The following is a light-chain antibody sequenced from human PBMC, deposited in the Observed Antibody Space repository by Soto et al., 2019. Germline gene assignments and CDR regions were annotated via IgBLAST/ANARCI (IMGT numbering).Light chain of an antibody. CDR1: SGHSSYI. CDR2: LEGSGSY. Sequence: QPVLTQSSSASASLGSSVKLTCTLSSGHSSYIIAWHQQQPGKAPRYLMKLEGSGSYNKGSGVPDRFSGSSSGADRYLTISNLQSEDEADYYCETWDSNTVVFGGVTQLTVL. J-gene: IGLJ2*01. CDR3: ETWDSNTVV. V-gene: IGLV4-60*03.